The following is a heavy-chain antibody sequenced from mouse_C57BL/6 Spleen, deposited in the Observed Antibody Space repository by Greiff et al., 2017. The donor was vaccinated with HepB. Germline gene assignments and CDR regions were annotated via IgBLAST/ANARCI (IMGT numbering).Heavy chain of an antibody. CDR3: TTSLMITTLYYYAMDY. CDR1: GFNIKDYY. V-gene: IGHV14-1*01. Sequence: LVESGAELVRPGASVKLSCTASGFNIKDYYMHWVKQRPEQGLEWIGRIDPEDGDTEYAPKFQGKATMTADTSSNTAYLQLSSLTSEDTAVYYCTTSLMITTLYYYAMDYWGQGTSVTVSS. CDR2: IDPEDGDT. D-gene: IGHD2-4*01. J-gene: IGHJ4*01.